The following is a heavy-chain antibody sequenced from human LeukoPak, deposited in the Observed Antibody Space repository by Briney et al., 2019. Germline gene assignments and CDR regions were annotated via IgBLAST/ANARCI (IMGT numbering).Heavy chain of an antibody. Sequence: LATLSLTCNVYGGSISSRSYYWGWIRQPPGKGLEWIGSIYYSGSTYYNPSLKSRVTISVDTSKNQFSLKLSSVTAADTAVYYCARRVVGATTSWYFDLWGRGTLVTVSS. CDR3: ARRVVGATTSWYFDL. CDR2: IYYSGST. D-gene: IGHD1-26*01. V-gene: IGHV4-39*01. CDR1: GGSISSRSYY. J-gene: IGHJ2*01.